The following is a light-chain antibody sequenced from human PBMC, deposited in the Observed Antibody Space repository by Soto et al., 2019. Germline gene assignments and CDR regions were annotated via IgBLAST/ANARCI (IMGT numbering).Light chain of an antibody. Sequence: QSVLTQPPSVSAAPGQKVTISCSGSSSNTGRNAVNWYQQLPGTAPKLLIYTSDQRPSGVPDRFSGSQSGTSASLAISGLQSEDEADYYCASWDDSLSGYVFGTGTKVTVL. J-gene: IGLJ1*01. CDR2: TSD. CDR3: ASWDDSLSGYV. CDR1: SSNTGRNA. V-gene: IGLV1-44*01.